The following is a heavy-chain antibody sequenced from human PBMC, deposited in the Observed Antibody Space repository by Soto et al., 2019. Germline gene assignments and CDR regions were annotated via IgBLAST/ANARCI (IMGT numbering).Heavy chain of an antibody. D-gene: IGHD3-9*01. Sequence: GGSLRLSCAASGFNFRSYAMSWVRQAPGKGLEWVSAISGSGDSTFYADSVKGRFTISRDNSQNTLYLQINSLRTDDTAIYYCAKEQAPSGLGWFDPWGQGTLVTVSS. J-gene: IGHJ5*02. V-gene: IGHV3-23*01. CDR3: AKEQAPSGLGWFDP. CDR1: GFNFRSYA. CDR2: ISGSGDST.